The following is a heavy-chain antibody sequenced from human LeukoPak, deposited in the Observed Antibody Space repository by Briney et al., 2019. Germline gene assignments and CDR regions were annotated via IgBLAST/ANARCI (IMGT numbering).Heavy chain of an antibody. V-gene: IGHV4-39*07. CDR2: IHYSGST. CDR3: ARDRVAAAGFRTNWFDP. CDR1: GGSISSSSYY. Sequence: SETLSLTCTVSGGSISSSSYYWGWIRQPPGKGLEWIGSIHYSGSTNYNPSLKSRVTISVDTSKNQFSLKLSSVTAADTAVYYCARDRVAAAGFRTNWFDPWGQGTLVTVSS. D-gene: IGHD6-13*01. J-gene: IGHJ5*02.